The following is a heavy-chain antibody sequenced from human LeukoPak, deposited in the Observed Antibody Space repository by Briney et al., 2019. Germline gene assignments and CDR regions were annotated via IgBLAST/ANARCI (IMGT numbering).Heavy chain of an antibody. D-gene: IGHD2-2*01. V-gene: IGHV3-23*01. Sequence: GGSLRLSCAASGFTFSSYAMSWVRQAPGKGLEWVSMITSGGGSIYHADSVKGRFTISRDNSKNTLYLQMTSLRAEDTAVYYCTKDHPDCRGTSCLLFDSWGQGTLVTVSS. J-gene: IGHJ4*02. CDR2: ITSGGGSI. CDR3: TKDHPDCRGTSCLLFDS. CDR1: GFTFSSYA.